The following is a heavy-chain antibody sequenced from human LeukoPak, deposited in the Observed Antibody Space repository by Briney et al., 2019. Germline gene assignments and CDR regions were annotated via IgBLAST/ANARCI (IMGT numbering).Heavy chain of an antibody. J-gene: IGHJ3*02. D-gene: IGHD3-9*01. V-gene: IGHV5-10-1*01. CDR2: IDPSDSYT. CDR3: ARHQGILTDDDAFDI. CDR1: GYSFTSYW. Sequence: GESLKISCGGSGYSFTSYWISWVRQMPGKGLEWMGRIDPSDSYTNYSPSFQGHVTISADKSISTAYLQWSSLKASDTAMYYCARHQGILTDDDAFDIWGQGTMVTVSS.